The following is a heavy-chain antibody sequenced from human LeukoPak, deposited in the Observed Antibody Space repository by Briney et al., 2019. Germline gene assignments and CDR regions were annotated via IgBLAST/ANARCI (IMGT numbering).Heavy chain of an antibody. CDR2: IWYDGSNK. V-gene: IGHV3-33*01. J-gene: IGHJ4*02. CDR1: GFTFSSYG. CDR3: ARDSSGRRGPSYFDY. Sequence: GGSLRLSCAASGFTFSSYGMHWVRQAPGKGLEWVAVIWYDGSNKYYADSVKGRFTISRDNSKNTLYLQMNSLRAEDTAVYYCARDSSGRRGPSYFDYWGQGTLVTVSS. D-gene: IGHD6-19*01.